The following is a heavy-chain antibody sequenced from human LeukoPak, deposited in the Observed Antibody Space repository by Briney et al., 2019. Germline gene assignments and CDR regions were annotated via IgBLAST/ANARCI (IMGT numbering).Heavy chain of an antibody. CDR3: ARGSHQDYFGSMTYLFDY. Sequence: GRSLRLSCAASGFTFSSYTIHWVRQAPGKGLEWVTLTSHDGRNKNYADSVKGRFTISRDNSKKTLYLEVNSLRPEDTAVYYCARGSHQDYFGSMTYLFDYWGQGILVTVSS. CDR2: TSHDGRNK. J-gene: IGHJ4*02. V-gene: IGHV3-30*04. D-gene: IGHD3-10*01. CDR1: GFTFSSYT.